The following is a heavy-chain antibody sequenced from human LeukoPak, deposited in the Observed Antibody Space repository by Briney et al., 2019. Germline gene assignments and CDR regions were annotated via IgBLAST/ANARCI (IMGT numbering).Heavy chain of an antibody. J-gene: IGHJ4*02. V-gene: IGHV4-61*02. D-gene: IGHD4/OR15-4a*01. CDR2: IYTSGST. CDR3: ARVSRNGARGFDY. CDR1: GGSISSGSYY. Sequence: SETLSLTCTVSGGSISSGSYYWSWIRQPAGKGLEWIGRIYTSGSTNYNPSLKSRVTISVDTSKNQFSLKLSSVTAADTAVYYCARVSRNGARGFDYWGQGTLVTVSS.